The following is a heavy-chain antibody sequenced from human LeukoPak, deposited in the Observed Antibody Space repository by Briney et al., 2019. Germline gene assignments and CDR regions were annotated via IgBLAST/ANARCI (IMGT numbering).Heavy chain of an antibody. CDR1: GGSISNYY. J-gene: IGHJ6*03. CDR2: IYYSGST. CDR3: ARDWGVSARPGYMDV. V-gene: IGHV4-59*01. Sequence: SETLSLTCTVSGGSISNYYWSWIRQPPGKGLEWIGYIYYSGSTKYNPSLKSRVTISVDTSKNQFSLRLSSVTAADTAVYYCARDWGVSARPGYMDVWGKGTTVTVSS. D-gene: IGHD6-6*01.